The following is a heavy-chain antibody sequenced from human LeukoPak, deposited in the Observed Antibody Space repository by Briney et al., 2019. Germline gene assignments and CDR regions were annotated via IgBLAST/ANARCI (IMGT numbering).Heavy chain of an antibody. D-gene: IGHD2-21*02. V-gene: IGHV3-48*01. J-gene: IGHJ4*02. CDR1: GFTFSSYS. CDR3: ARVSGGDWGLLFDY. CDR2: ISSSSSTI. Sequence: GGSLRLSCAASGFTFSSYSMNWVRQAPGKGLEWVSYISSSSSTIYYAASVKGRFTISRDNAKNSLYLQMNSLSAADTVVYYCARVSGGDWGLLFDYWGQGTLVTVSS.